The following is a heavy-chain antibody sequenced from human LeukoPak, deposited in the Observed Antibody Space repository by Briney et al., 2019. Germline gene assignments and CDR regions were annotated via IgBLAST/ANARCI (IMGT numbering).Heavy chain of an antibody. Sequence: VASVKVSCKASGGTFSSYAISWVRQAPGQGLEWMGRIIPILGMANYAQKFQGRVTITADKSTSTAYMELSSLRSEDTAVYYCARSVGIVVVTAMPYFDYWGQGTLVTVSS. CDR2: IIPILGMA. V-gene: IGHV1-69*04. J-gene: IGHJ4*02. CDR3: ARSVGIVVVTAMPYFDY. D-gene: IGHD2-21*02. CDR1: GGTFSSYA.